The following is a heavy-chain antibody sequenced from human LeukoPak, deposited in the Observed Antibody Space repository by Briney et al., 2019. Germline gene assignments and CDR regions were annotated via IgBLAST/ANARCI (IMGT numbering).Heavy chain of an antibody. Sequence: PGGSLRLSCAASGFTFSSYAMHWVRQAPGKGLEWVAVISYDGSNKYYADSVKGRFTISRHNSKNTLYLQMNSLRAEDTAVYYCARERIVVVPAAMGGWFDPWGQGTLVTVSS. D-gene: IGHD2-2*01. CDR2: ISYDGSNK. V-gene: IGHV3-30*04. CDR3: ARERIVVVPAAMGGWFDP. J-gene: IGHJ5*02. CDR1: GFTFSSYA.